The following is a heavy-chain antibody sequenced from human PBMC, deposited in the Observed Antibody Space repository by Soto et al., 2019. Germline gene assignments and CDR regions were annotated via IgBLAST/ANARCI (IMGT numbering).Heavy chain of an antibody. D-gene: IGHD2-21*02. J-gene: IGHJ4*02. CDR1: GFIFTTSD. Sequence: EVQLVESEGGLVQPGGSLRLSCEASGFIFTTSDMSWVRQAPGKGLEWISSITITGDTTHYADSVKGRFTISRDNSRKPVYLQMNTLRVDETAVYYWAKGGGGDHGYWGQGTLVAVSS. CDR2: ITITGDTT. V-gene: IGHV3-23*04. CDR3: AKGGGGDHGY.